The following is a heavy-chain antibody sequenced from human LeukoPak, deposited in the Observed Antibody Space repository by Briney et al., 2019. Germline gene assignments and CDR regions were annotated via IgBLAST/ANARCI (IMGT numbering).Heavy chain of an antibody. CDR3: AKEGAYPIITYDS. CDR2: IKGDGNEK. CDR1: GFSFSRYW. V-gene: IGHV3-7*01. D-gene: IGHD3-10*01. J-gene: IGHJ5*01. Sequence: PGGSLRLSCAASGFSFSRYWMNWVRQAPGKGLEWVANIKGDGNEKNYVDSVKGRFSISRDNARNSLYLQMDSLSAEDTAVYYCAKEGAYPIITYDSWGQGALVTVSS.